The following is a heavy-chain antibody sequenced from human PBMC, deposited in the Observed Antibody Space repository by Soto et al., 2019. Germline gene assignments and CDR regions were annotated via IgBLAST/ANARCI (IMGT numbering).Heavy chain of an antibody. J-gene: IGHJ4*02. CDR1: GFSLSSTRVA. CDR2: IYWDDDK. D-gene: IGHD6-19*01. Sequence: QVTLKESGPTLVKPTQPLPLTCTFSGFSLSSTRVAVGWIRQPPGKALEWLALIYWDDDKRNRPFLKSRLTITKDTSKNQVVLTMTNMDPVDTATYYCALSIMAGLGYYFAYWGQGTLVTVSS. CDR3: ALSIMAGLGYYFAY. V-gene: IGHV2-5*02.